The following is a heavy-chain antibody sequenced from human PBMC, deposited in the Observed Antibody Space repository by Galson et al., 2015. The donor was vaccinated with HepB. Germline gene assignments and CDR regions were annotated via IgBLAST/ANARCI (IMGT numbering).Heavy chain of an antibody. CDR2: IDPSDSYT. V-gene: IGHV5-10-1*01. Sequence: QSGAEVKKPGESLRISCKGSGYSFTSYWISWVRQMPGKGLEWMGRIDPSDSYTNYSPSFQGHVTISADKSISTAYLQWSSLKASDTAMYYCARRRYYYDSSGLLGLYWYFDLWGRGTLVTVSS. CDR1: GYSFTSYW. D-gene: IGHD3-22*01. CDR3: ARRRYYYDSSGLLGLYWYFDL. J-gene: IGHJ2*01.